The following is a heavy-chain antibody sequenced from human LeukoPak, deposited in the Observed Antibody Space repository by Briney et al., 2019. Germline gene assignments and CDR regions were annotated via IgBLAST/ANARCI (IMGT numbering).Heavy chain of an antibody. J-gene: IGHJ6*03. V-gene: IGHV3-21*01. CDR1: GFTFSSYW. CDR2: ISISSGKL. D-gene: IGHD2-21*02. Sequence: GGSLRLSCAASGFTFSSYWMSWVRQAPGRGLGGVPSISISSGKLYYADSVKGRFTISRDNAKNSLYLQMNSLRAEDTAVYYCARDCGGDRCNQHFGRSRYYYYYMDVWGKGTTVTVSS. CDR3: ARDCGGDRCNQHFGRSRYYYYYMDV.